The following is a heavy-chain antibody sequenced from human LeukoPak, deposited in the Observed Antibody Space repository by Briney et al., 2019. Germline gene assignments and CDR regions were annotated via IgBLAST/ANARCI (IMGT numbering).Heavy chain of an antibody. D-gene: IGHD1-26*01. CDR1: GGSISSGSYY. V-gene: IGHV4-61*02. CDR2: IYTSGRT. Sequence: SQTLSLTCTVSGGSISSGSYYWSWIRQPAGKGLEWIGRIYTSGRTNYNPSLKSRVTISVDTSKNQFSLKLSSVTAADTAVYYCARVRSGSYYYYYYMDVWGKGTTVTVSS. J-gene: IGHJ6*03. CDR3: ARVRSGSYYYYYYMDV.